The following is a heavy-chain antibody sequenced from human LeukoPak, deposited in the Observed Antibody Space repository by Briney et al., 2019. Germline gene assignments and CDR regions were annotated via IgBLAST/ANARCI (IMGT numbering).Heavy chain of an antibody. CDR3: ASQQAGSGWYQYDY. D-gene: IGHD6-19*01. CDR1: GGSISSYY. J-gene: IGHJ4*02. Sequence: PSETLSLTCTVSGGSISSYYWSWIRQPPGKGLEWIGYIYYSGSTNYNPSLKSRVTISVDTSKNQFSLKLSSVTAADTAVYYCASQQAGSGWYQYDYWGQGTLVTVSS. CDR2: IYYSGST. V-gene: IGHV4-59*12.